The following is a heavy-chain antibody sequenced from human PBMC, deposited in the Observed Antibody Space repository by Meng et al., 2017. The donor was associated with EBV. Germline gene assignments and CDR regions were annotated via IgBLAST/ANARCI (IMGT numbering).Heavy chain of an antibody. CDR1: GYTFTSYD. V-gene: IGHV1-8*01. CDR2: MNPNSGNT. D-gene: IGHD2-21*01. J-gene: IGHJ5*02. Sequence: QVQLVQSGAAVKKPXASVRVSCKASGYTFTSYDISWVRQATGQGLEWMGWMNPNSGNTGYAQKFQGRVTMTRNTSISTAYMELSSLRSEDTAVYYCARGEGPHRRFDPWGQGTLVTVSS. CDR3: ARGEGPHRRFDP.